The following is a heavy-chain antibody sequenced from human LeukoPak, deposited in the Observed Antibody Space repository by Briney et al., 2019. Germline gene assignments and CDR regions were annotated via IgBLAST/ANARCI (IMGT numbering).Heavy chain of an antibody. V-gene: IGHV4-59*08. J-gene: IGHJ5*02. Sequence: SETLSLTCTVSGASIKSLYWSWVRQPPGRGLEWIGYISFDGSSNYNPSLKSRVTISVDTSKNQFSLKLSSGTAADTAVYYCARLQLAAAGYNWFDPWGQGTLVSVSS. D-gene: IGHD6-13*01. CDR2: ISFDGSS. CDR1: GASIKSLY. CDR3: ARLQLAAAGYNWFDP.